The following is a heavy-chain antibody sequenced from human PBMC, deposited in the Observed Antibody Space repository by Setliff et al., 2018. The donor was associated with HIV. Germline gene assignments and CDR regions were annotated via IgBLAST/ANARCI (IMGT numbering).Heavy chain of an antibody. J-gene: IGHJ4*02. D-gene: IGHD4-17*01. V-gene: IGHV4-39*07. Sequence: SETLSLTCNVSGGSISSSDYYWGWIRQPPGKGLEWIGSIYYSGSTYYNPSLKSRVTISVDTSKNQFSLKLSSVTAVDTAVYYCAKKGNGDYHFDYWGQGTLVTVSS. CDR3: AKKGNGDYHFDY. CDR2: IYYSGST. CDR1: GGSISSSDYY.